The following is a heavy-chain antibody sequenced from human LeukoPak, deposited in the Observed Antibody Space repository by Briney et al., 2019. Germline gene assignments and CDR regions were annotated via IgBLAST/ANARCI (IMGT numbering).Heavy chain of an antibody. CDR2: ISYDGSNK. J-gene: IGHJ4*02. Sequence: PGRSLRLSCVASGFSFSGYGIHWVRQAPGKGLKWVAVISYDGSNKYYADSVKGRFTVSRDNSKNTLYLQMNSLRTEDTAVYYCANALDDFGGGWGQGTLVTVAS. CDR3: ANALDDFGGG. CDR1: GFSFSGYG. V-gene: IGHV3-30*18. D-gene: IGHD4-23*01.